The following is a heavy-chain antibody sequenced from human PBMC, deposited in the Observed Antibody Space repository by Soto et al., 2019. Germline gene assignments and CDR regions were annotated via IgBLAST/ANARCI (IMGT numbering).Heavy chain of an antibody. D-gene: IGHD6-13*01. Sequence: SVKVCCKASRGTITSYSMSWVRQSTGQGLEWMGGIIPIFGTANYAQKFQGRVTITADESTSTAYMELSSLRSEDTAVYYCARSYSSSWPQGWFDPWGQGTLVTVSS. CDR1: RGTITSYS. CDR2: IIPIFGTA. V-gene: IGHV1-69*13. CDR3: ARSYSSSWPQGWFDP. J-gene: IGHJ5*02.